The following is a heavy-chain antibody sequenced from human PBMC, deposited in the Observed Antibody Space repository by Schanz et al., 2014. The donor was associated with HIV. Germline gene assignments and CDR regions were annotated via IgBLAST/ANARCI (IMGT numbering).Heavy chain of an antibody. V-gene: IGHV3-33*06. J-gene: IGHJ4*02. CDR3: AKAAVTDYLDY. Sequence: QVQLVESGGGVVQPGRSLRLSCAVSGFTFSGYGMHWVRQAPGKGLEWVAVIWYDGSNKYYADSVKGRFTISRDNSKKTLYLQMNSLRTEDTAVYYCAKAAVTDYLDYWGQGTLVTVSS. CDR1: GFTFSGYG. D-gene: IGHD2-21*02. CDR2: IWYDGSNK.